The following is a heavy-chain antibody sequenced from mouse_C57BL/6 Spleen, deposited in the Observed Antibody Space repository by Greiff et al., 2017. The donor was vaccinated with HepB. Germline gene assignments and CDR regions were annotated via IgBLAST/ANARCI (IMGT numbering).Heavy chain of an antibody. CDR1: GYTFTGYW. CDR2: ILPGSGST. CDR3: ATTITTVVATDAMDY. V-gene: IGHV1-9*01. Sequence: QVQLQQSGAELMKPGASVKLSCKATGYTFTGYWIAWVKQRPGHGLEWIGEILPGSGSTNYNEKFKGKATFTADTSSNTAYMQLSSLTTEDSAIYYCATTITTVVATDAMDYWGQGTSVTVSS. J-gene: IGHJ4*01. D-gene: IGHD1-1*01.